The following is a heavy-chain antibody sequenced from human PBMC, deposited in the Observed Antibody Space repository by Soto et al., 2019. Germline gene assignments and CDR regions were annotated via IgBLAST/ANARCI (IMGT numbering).Heavy chain of an antibody. CDR3: ASNYFDSSSHPAVFDS. CDR1: GGSVSSGTSY. CDR2: IYYTMTT. V-gene: IGHV4-61*01. J-gene: IGHJ4*02. Sequence: LSLTCTVSGGSVSSGTSYWSWIRQPPGKGLEWLGYIYYTMTTNYSPSLKSRVTISIDTSKNQFSLKLSSVTAADTAVYFCASNYFDSSSHPAVFDSWGQGTLVTVSS. D-gene: IGHD3-22*01.